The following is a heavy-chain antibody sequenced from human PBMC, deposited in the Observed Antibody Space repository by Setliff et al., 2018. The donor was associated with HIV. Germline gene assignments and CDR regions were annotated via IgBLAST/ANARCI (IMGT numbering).Heavy chain of an antibody. D-gene: IGHD3-3*01. CDR3: ARMNAYYNVWRSTYYFDY. CDR2: ISPYNGDT. J-gene: IGHJ4*02. V-gene: IGHV1-18*01. Sequence: ASVKVSCKASGYPFTSYGLCRVRQAPGQGLEWMGWISPYNGDTYYDEKSQGRVTMTTDTSTSTASMELTSLRSDGTAVYYCARMNAYYNVWRSTYYFDYWGQGTLVTVSS. CDR1: GYPFTSYG.